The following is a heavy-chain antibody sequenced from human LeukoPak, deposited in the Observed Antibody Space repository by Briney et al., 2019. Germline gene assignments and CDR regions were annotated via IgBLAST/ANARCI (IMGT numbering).Heavy chain of an antibody. V-gene: IGHV1-2*02. Sequence: ASVKVSCKASGYTFTGYYMHWVRQAPGQGLEWMGWINPNSGGTNYAQKFQGRVTMTRDTSISTAYMELSRLRSDDTAVYYCARDLWRMGYCSSTSCYDFDYWGQGTLVTVSS. CDR1: GYTFTGYY. D-gene: IGHD2-2*01. J-gene: IGHJ4*02. CDR2: INPNSGGT. CDR3: ARDLWRMGYCSSTSCYDFDY.